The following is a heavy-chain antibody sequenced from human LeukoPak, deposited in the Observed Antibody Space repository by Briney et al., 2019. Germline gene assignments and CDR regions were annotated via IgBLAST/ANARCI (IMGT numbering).Heavy chain of an antibody. CDR1: GGFISTYY. CDR3: ARESRRDGYKFDY. V-gene: IGHV4-59*01. CDR2: IHYSGGT. Sequence: SETLSLTCTVSGGFISTYYWSWIRQPPGKGLEWIGYIHYSGGTNYNPSLKSRLTISVDTSKNQFSLKLSSVTAADTAVYYCARESRRDGYKFDYWGQGTLVTVSS. D-gene: IGHD5-24*01. J-gene: IGHJ4*02.